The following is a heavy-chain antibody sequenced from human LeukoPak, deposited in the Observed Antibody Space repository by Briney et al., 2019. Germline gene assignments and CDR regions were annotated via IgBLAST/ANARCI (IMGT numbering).Heavy chain of an antibody. V-gene: IGHV3-23*01. CDR1: GFTFSNYF. CDR2: IGGSGGAT. J-gene: IGHJ4*02. CDR3: ARVEFNGGYSHIY. Sequence: PGGSLRLSCAVSGFTFSNYFFNWVRQAPGKGLEWVSGIGGSGGATYYADSVKGRFTISRDNSRNTLYLQINSLRAEDTAVYYCARVEFNGGYSHIYWGQGTLVTVSS. D-gene: IGHD5-12*01.